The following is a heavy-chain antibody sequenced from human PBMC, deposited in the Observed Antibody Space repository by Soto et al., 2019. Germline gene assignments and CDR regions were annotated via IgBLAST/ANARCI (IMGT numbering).Heavy chain of an antibody. J-gene: IGHJ3*02. CDR3: ARRAGSSWEAFDI. Sequence: SETLSLTCTVSGGSISSSSYYWGWIRQPPGKGLEWIGSIYYSGSTYYNPSLKSRVTISVDTSKNQFFLKLSSVTAADAAVYYCARRAGSSWEAFDIWGQGTMVTVSS. V-gene: IGHV4-39*07. CDR2: IYYSGST. D-gene: IGHD6-13*01. CDR1: GGSISSSSYY.